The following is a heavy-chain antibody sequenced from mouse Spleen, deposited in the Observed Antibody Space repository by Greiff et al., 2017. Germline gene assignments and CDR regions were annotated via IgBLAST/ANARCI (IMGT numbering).Heavy chain of an antibody. V-gene: IGHV1-81*01. CDR3: ARWGYGSSSPFAY. Sequence: VQLQQPGAELARPGASVKLSCKASGYTFTSYGISWVKQRTGQGLEWIGEIYPSSGNTYYNEKFKGKATLTVDKSSSTAYMELRSLTSEDSAVYFCARWGYGSSSPFAYWGGGTLVTVSA. CDR2: IYPSSGNT. J-gene: IGHJ3*01. D-gene: IGHD1-1*01. CDR1: GYTFTSYG.